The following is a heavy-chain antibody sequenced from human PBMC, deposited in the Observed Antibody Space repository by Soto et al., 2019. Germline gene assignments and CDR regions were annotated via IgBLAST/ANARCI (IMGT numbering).Heavy chain of an antibody. Sequence: GGSLRLSCTASGFTFSSYAMSWGRQAPGKGLEWVSASSGSGGSTYYADSVKARFTISSDNSKNTLYLQMNSLRAEATAVYYCAKWMFLTMVTSRAFDIWGQGTMVTVSS. J-gene: IGHJ3*02. CDR1: GFTFSSYA. CDR3: AKWMFLTMVTSRAFDI. CDR2: SSGSGGST. D-gene: IGHD3-10*01. V-gene: IGHV3-23*01.